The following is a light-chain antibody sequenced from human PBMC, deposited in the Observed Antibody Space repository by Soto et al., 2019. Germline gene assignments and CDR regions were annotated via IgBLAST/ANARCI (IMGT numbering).Light chain of an antibody. CDR2: KAS. CDR3: QQFNSYSSWT. J-gene: IGKJ1*01. V-gene: IGKV1-5*03. Sequence: DIQMTQSPPTLSASVGDRVTITCRASQSISSWLAWYQQKPGKAPKLLIYKASSLESGVPSRFSGSGSGTGFTLTISSLQPYDFATYFCQQFNSYSSWTFGQGAKVEIK. CDR1: QSISSW.